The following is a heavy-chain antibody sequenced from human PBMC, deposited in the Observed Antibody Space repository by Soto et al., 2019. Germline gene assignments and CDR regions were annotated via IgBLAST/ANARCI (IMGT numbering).Heavy chain of an antibody. V-gene: IGHV3-21*01. CDR1: GFTFSSYS. D-gene: IGHD1-26*01. Sequence: PGGSLRLSCAASGFTFSSYSMNWVRQAPGKGLEWVSSISSSSSYIYYADSVKGRFTISRDNAKNSLYLQMNSLRAEDTAVYYCARVGVHPSSGTNYWGQGTLVTVSS. J-gene: IGHJ4*02. CDR3: ARVGVHPSSGTNY. CDR2: ISSSSSYI.